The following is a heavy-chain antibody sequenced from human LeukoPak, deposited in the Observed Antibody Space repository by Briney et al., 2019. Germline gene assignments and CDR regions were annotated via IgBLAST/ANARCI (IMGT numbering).Heavy chain of an antibody. Sequence: RASGPALVKPTQTLTLTCTFSGFSLSTSGMCVSWIRQPPGKALECLPRIDWDDDKYYSTSLKTRLTISKDTSKNQVVLTITNMEPLDTATYYCAPLLYDSSGYSIHAFAIWGQGTMVTVHS. CDR2: IDWDDDK. V-gene: IGHV2-70*11. J-gene: IGHJ3*02. CDR1: GFSLSTSGMC. D-gene: IGHD3-22*01. CDR3: APLLYDSSGYSIHAFAI.